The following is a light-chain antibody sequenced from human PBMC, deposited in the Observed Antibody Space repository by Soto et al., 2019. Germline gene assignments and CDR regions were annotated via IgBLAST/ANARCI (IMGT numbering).Light chain of an antibody. Sequence: QSALTQPRSVSGSPGQSVTISCTGTSSDIGIYNYVSWYQQHPGKAPKLMIYDVSKRPSGVPDRFSGSKSGNTASLTISGLQAEDEADYYCCSYAGSYIFVFGTGTKLTVL. J-gene: IGLJ1*01. V-gene: IGLV2-11*01. CDR3: CSYAGSYIFV. CDR1: SSDIGIYNY. CDR2: DVS.